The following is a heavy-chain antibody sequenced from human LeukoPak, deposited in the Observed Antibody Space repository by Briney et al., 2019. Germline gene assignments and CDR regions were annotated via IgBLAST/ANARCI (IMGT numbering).Heavy chain of an antibody. D-gene: IGHD3-22*01. Sequence: GGSLRLSCAASGFTVSSNYMSWVRQAPGKGLEWVSVIYSGGSTYYADSVKGRFTISRDNSKNTLYLQMNSLRAEDTAVYYCAREKTTYYYDSSGHLGGMDVWGQGTTVTVSS. CDR1: GFTVSSNY. CDR2: IYSGGST. J-gene: IGHJ6*02. CDR3: AREKTTYYYDSSGHLGGMDV. V-gene: IGHV3-53*01.